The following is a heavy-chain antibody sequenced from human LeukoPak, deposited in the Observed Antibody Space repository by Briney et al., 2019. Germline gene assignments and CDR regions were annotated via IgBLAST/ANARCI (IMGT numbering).Heavy chain of an antibody. CDR2: IYHSGST. Sequence: IPSQTLSLTRAVSGGSISSGGYSWSWIRQPPGKGLEWIGCIYHSGSTYYNPSLKSRVTISVDRSKNQFSLKLSSVTAADTAVYYCARGGTTTGGMDVWGQGTTVTVSS. CDR1: GGSISSGGYS. D-gene: IGHD4-17*01. J-gene: IGHJ6*02. CDR3: ARGGTTTGGMDV. V-gene: IGHV4-30-2*01.